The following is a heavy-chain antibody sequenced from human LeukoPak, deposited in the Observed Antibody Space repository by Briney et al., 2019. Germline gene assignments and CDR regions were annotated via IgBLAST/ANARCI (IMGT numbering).Heavy chain of an antibody. V-gene: IGHV4-38-2*01. CDR3: ARLQVVTPFDY. J-gene: IGHJ4*02. CDR2: IYHSGST. CDR1: GYSISSGYY. D-gene: IGHD4-23*01. Sequence: SETLSLTCAVSGYSISSGYYWGWIRQPPGKVLEWIGSIYHSGSTYYNPSLKSRVTISVDTSKNQFSLKLSSVTAADTAVYYCARLQVVTPFDYWGQGTLVTVSS.